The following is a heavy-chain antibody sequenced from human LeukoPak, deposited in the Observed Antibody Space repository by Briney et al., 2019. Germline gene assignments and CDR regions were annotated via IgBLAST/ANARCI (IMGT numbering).Heavy chain of an antibody. CDR2: IYPSGNT. V-gene: IGHV4-4*07. CDR3: AREGTVARGLDY. Sequence: SETLSLTCTVSGGSISSCFWTWIRQPAGKGLEWIGRIYPSGNTNYNPSLKSRVSMSVDTSKNQFSLNLTSVTAADTAVYYCAREGTVARGLDYWGQGTLVTVSS. J-gene: IGHJ4*02. D-gene: IGHD4-17*01. CDR1: GGSISSCF.